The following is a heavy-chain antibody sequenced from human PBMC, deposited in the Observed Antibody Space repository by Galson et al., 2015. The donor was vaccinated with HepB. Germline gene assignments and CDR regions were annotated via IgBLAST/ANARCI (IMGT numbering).Heavy chain of an antibody. D-gene: IGHD6-25*01. V-gene: IGHV7-4-1*02. CDR1: GYTFNNYA. J-gene: IGHJ2*01. CDR2: INTNTGNP. CDR3: ARDAATFDL. Sequence: SVKVSCKASGYTFNNYAMNWVRQAPGQGLEWMGWINTNTGNPTYAQDFTGRFVFSLDTSVSTAYLQISNLKAEDTAIYCCARDAATFDLWGRGTLVTVSS.